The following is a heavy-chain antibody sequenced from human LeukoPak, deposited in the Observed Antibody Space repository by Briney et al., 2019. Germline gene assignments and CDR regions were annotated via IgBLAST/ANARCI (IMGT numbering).Heavy chain of an antibody. D-gene: IGHD2-2*01. Sequence: KPSETLSLTCTVSGGSIRSSYYYWGWIRQPPGKGLEWIGSIYDSGSTYYNPSLKSRVTISVDTSKNQFSLKLSSVTPADTAVYYCARVPAAPRLYMDVWGQGTTVIVSS. J-gene: IGHJ6*02. CDR1: GGSIRSSYYY. CDR3: ARVPAAPRLYMDV. V-gene: IGHV4-39*07. CDR2: IYDSGST.